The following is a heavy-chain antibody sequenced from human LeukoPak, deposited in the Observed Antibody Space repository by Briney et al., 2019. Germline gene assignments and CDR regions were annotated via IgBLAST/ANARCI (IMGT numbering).Heavy chain of an antibody. CDR1: GFTFSASA. Sequence: GGSLRLSCAVSGFTFSASAMHWVRQASGKGLEWVGRIRSKANSNATAYAASVRGRFTISRDDSKNTAYLQMNSLKTEDTAVYYCTRRMDYGDYVGIYYGMDVWGQGTTVTVSS. D-gene: IGHD4-17*01. J-gene: IGHJ6*02. CDR2: IRSKANSNAT. V-gene: IGHV3-73*01. CDR3: TRRMDYGDYVGIYYGMDV.